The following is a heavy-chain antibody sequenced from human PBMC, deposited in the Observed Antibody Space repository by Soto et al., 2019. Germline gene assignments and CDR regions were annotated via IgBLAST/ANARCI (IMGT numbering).Heavy chain of an antibody. D-gene: IGHD3-10*01. Sequence: PGGALRLSCAASGFTFSSYGMHWVRQAPGKGLEWVAVISYDGSNKYYADSVKGRFTISRDNSKNTLYLQMNSLRSEDTAVYYCASDPYGSGSIDYWGQGTLVTVSS. J-gene: IGHJ4*02. V-gene: IGHV3-30*03. CDR1: GFTFSSYG. CDR3: ASDPYGSGSIDY. CDR2: ISYDGSNK.